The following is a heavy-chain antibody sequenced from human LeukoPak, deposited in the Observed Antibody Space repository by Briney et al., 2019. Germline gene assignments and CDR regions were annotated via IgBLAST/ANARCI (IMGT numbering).Heavy chain of an antibody. CDR1: GFTFSNYW. J-gene: IGHJ5*02. CDR2: INSDGINT. V-gene: IGHV3-74*01. D-gene: IGHD3-22*01. CDR3: ARDLGQYYDTSDNWFDP. Sequence: GGSLRLSCAASGFTFSNYWMHWVRQAPGKGLVWVSRINSDGINTSYAASVKGRFTISRDNAKNTLSLQMNSLRAEDTAVYYCARDLGQYYDTSDNWFDPWGQGTLVTVSS.